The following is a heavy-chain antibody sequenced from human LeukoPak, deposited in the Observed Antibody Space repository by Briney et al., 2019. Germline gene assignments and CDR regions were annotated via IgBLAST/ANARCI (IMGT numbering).Heavy chain of an antibody. V-gene: IGHV1-2*02. Sequence: GASVKVSCKASGYTFTGYYMHWVRQAPGQGLEWMGWINPNSGGTNYAQKFQGRVTMTRDTSIITAYMELSRLRSDDTAVYYCARGPFYCSSTSCFPYFDYWGQGTLVTVSS. CDR2: INPNSGGT. CDR3: ARGPFYCSSTSCFPYFDY. J-gene: IGHJ4*02. CDR1: GYTFTGYY. D-gene: IGHD2-2*01.